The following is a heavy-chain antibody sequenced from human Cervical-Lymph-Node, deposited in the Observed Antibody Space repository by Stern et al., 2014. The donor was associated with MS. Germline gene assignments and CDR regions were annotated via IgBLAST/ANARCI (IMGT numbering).Heavy chain of an antibody. CDR3: ARVSYDFWSGYYVFDY. J-gene: IGHJ4*02. D-gene: IGHD3-3*01. CDR1: GGSISSGGYY. CDR2: IYYSGST. Sequence: VQLEESGPGLVKPSQTLSLTCTVSGGSISSGGYYWSWIRQHPGKGLEWIGYIYYSGSTYYNPSLKSQVTISVDTSKNQFSLKLSSVTAADTAVYYCARVSYDFWSGYYVFDYWGQGTLVTVSS. V-gene: IGHV4-31*01.